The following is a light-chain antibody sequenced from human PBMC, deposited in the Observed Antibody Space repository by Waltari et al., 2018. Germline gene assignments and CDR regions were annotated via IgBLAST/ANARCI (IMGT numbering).Light chain of an antibody. J-gene: IGKJ1*01. CDR3: MQGTHWPWT. V-gene: IGKV2-30*01. Sequence: LSLPVTLGQPASISCRSSLSLVSSDGNTYFNWFQHRPGQSPRRLLYKVSNRDSGVPDRFSGSGSGTDFTLRISRVEAEDVGVYYCMQGTHWPWTFGPGTKVEIK. CDR1: LSLVSSDGNTY. CDR2: KVS.